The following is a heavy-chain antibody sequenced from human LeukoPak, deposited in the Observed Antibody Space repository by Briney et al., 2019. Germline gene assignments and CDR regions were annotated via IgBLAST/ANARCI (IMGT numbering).Heavy chain of an antibody. Sequence: SETLSLTCTVSGYSISSGYYWGWIRQPPGKGLEWIGSIYYSGSTYYNPSLKSRVTISVDTSKSQFSLKLSSVTAADTAVYYCARAGYSSSWLLYYFDYWGQGTLVTVSS. V-gene: IGHV4-38-2*02. D-gene: IGHD6-13*01. CDR1: GYSISSGYY. CDR2: IYYSGST. J-gene: IGHJ4*02. CDR3: ARAGYSSSWLLYYFDY.